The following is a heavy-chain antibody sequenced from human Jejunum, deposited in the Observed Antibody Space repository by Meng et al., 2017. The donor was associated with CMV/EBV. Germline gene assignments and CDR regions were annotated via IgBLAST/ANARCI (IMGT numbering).Heavy chain of an antibody. Sequence: FALCWVRQAPGQGLEWMGEIVSMYDPVKYAQKFQDRVTITADKSTSTAFMELSSLTVEDTAVYYCAREGKSGRPGEYYTDGPSDSWGQGTLVTVSS. CDR2: IVSMYDPV. CDR3: AREGKSGRPGEYYTDGPSDS. V-gene: IGHV1-69*06. CDR1: FA. J-gene: IGHJ5*01. D-gene: IGHD2/OR15-2a*01.